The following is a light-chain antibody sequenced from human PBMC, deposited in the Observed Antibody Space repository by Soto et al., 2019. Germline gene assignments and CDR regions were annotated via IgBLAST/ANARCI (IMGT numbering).Light chain of an antibody. V-gene: IGKV1-5*03. CDR3: QQYNSYPWT. CDR2: KTS. J-gene: IGKJ5*01. Sequence: DIQMTQSPSTLSASVGDRVTITCRASQTISSWLAWYQQKPGKAPKLLMYKTSSLESGVPSRFSGSRSGTEFTLTISSLQPDDFATYFCQQYNSYPWTFGQGTRREIK. CDR1: QTISSW.